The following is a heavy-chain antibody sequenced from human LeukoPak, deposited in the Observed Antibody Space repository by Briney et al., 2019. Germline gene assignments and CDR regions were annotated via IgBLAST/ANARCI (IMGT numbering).Heavy chain of an antibody. CDR3: AGGPVSFGELSFLSILAY. CDR1: GFTFSSYA. Sequence: PGGSLRLSCAASGFTFSSYAMNWVRQAPGKGLEYVSAISSNGGNTYDENFVKGRFSISRDNAKNPLYLQMGSLRAEDMAVYYCAGGPVSFGELSFLSILAYWGQGTLVTVSS. CDR2: ISSNGGNT. J-gene: IGHJ4*02. V-gene: IGHV3-64*01. D-gene: IGHD3-16*02.